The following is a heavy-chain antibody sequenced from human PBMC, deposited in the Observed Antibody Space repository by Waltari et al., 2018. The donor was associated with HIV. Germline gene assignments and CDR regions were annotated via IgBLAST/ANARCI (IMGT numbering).Heavy chain of an antibody. D-gene: IGHD3-22*01. J-gene: IGHJ3*02. CDR2: NRSKAYGGTT. CDR1: GFTFGDYA. CDR3: TRALNYYDSSGYYYVSAFDI. Sequence: EVQLVESGGGLVKPGRSLRLSCTASGFTFGDYAMSWSRQAPGKGLEWVSFNRSKAYGGTTENAAAVKGRFTISRDDSKSIAYLQMNSLKTEDTAVYYCTRALNYYDSSGYYYVSAFDIWGQATIVTVSS. V-gene: IGHV3-49*05.